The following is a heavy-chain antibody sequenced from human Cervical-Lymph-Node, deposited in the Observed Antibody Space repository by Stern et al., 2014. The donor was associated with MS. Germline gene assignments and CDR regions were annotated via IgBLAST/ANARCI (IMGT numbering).Heavy chain of an antibody. CDR3: ARHCAKREQCAFDY. D-gene: IGHD6-19*01. J-gene: IGHJ4*02. V-gene: IGHV5-51*01. CDR1: GYSFTNYW. CDR2: IFPGYFAT. Sequence: VQLVQSGAEVKKPGESLKISCKGSGYSFTNYWIGWVRQMPGKGLEWMGGIFPGYFATRYSPSFQGQVTISADHSISTASLAWSSLKASDTAMYYCARHCAKREQCAFDYWGQGTLVTVSS.